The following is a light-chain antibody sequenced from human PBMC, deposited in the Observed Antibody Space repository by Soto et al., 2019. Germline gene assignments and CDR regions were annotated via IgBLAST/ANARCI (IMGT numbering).Light chain of an antibody. V-gene: IGKV1-5*01. CDR1: QSINTW. Sequence: DIQMTQSPSTVSASVGDRITITCRASQSINTWLAWYRQSPGEAPQLLIYDGSTLAMGVPSRFSISVSGTDFTLSISRLHPYDFATFYCQQYQTYSRTFGQGTKVEVK. CDR3: QQYQTYSRT. CDR2: DGS. J-gene: IGKJ1*01.